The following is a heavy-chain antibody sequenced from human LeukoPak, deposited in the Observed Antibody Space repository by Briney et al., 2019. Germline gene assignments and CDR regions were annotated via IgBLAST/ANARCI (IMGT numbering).Heavy chain of an antibody. Sequence: PGGSLRLSCAASGFTFSGYWMSRVRQAPGKGLEWVANINEDGSEKYYVDSVKGRFTISRDNAKNSLFLQMGSLRVEDTAVYYCARESTAGYNSSWYGFRNWGQGTLVSVSS. D-gene: IGHD6-13*01. J-gene: IGHJ1*01. CDR1: GFTFSGYW. CDR2: INEDGSEK. CDR3: ARESTAGYNSSWYGFRN. V-gene: IGHV3-7*01.